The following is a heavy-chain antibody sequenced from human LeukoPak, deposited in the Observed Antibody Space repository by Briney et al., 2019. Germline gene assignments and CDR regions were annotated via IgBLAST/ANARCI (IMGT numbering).Heavy chain of an antibody. D-gene: IGHD3-22*01. V-gene: IGHV1-69*06. Sequence: GASVKVSCKASGGTFSSYAISWVRQAPGQGLEWMGGIIPIFGTANYAQKFQGRVTITADKSTSTAYMELSSLRSEDTAVYYCAISYYYGSSGYDFDYWGQGTLVTVSS. CDR1: GGTFSSYA. CDR3: AISYYYGSSGYDFDY. J-gene: IGHJ4*02. CDR2: IIPIFGTA.